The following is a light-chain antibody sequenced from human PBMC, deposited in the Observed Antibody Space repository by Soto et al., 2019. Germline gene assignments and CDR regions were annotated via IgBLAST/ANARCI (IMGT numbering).Light chain of an antibody. CDR2: AAS. CDR1: QGISRY. Sequence: IKLTQSPSSLSASVGDSVTITCRASQGISRYLAWYQQKPGRAPQLLISAASTLQSGVPSRFSGSGSGTHFTLVISSLQPEDFAVYYCQHYGHPQWTFGQGTKVDIK. J-gene: IGKJ1*01. V-gene: IGKV1-9*01. CDR3: QHYGHPQWT.